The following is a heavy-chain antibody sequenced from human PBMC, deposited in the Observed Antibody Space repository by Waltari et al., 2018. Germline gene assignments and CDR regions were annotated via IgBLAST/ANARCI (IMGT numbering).Heavy chain of an antibody. D-gene: IGHD6-13*01. J-gene: IGHJ3*02. Sequence: QVQLVESGGGVVQPGRSLRLSCAASGFTFSSYGMHWVRQAPGKGVEWVAVIWYEGSNKYYADSVKGRFTISRDNSKNTLYLQMNSLRAEDTAVYYCAKDLKQQLVPEGAFDIWGQGTMVTVSS. CDR1: GFTFSSYG. CDR3: AKDLKQQLVPEGAFDI. CDR2: IWYEGSNK. V-gene: IGHV3-33*06.